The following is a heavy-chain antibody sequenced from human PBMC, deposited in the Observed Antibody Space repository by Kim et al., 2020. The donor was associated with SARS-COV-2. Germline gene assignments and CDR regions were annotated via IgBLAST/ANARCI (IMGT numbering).Heavy chain of an antibody. Sequence: SETLSLTCAVYGGSFSGYYWSWIRQPPGKGLEWIGEINHSGSTNYNPSLKSRVTISVDTSKNQFSLKLSSVTAADTAVYYCARRGLRRRITMVRGGISWFDPWGQGTLVTVSS. D-gene: IGHD3-10*01. CDR3: ARRGLRRRITMVRGGISWFDP. J-gene: IGHJ5*02. V-gene: IGHV4-34*01. CDR1: GGSFSGYY. CDR2: INHSGST.